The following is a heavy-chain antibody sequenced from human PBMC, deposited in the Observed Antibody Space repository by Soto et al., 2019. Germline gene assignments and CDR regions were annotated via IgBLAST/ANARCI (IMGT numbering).Heavy chain of an antibody. J-gene: IGHJ5*02. Sequence: VGSLRLSCAASGFTFSSYWMSWVRQAPGKGLEWVANIKQDGSEKYYVDSGKGRFTISRDNAKNSLYLQMNSLRAEDTAVYYCARSSNGTRERFDPWGQGTLVTVSS. CDR2: IKQDGSEK. CDR1: GFTFSSYW. D-gene: IGHD2-8*01. V-gene: IGHV3-7*01. CDR3: ARSSNGTRERFDP.